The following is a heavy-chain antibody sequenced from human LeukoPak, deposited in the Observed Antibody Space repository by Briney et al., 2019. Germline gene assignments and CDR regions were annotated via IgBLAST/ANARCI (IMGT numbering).Heavy chain of an antibody. CDR1: GYTFIGYY. D-gene: IGHD2-15*01. V-gene: IGHV1-2*02. J-gene: IGHJ4*02. CDR2: INPYSGDT. Sequence: ASVKVPCKASGYTFIGYYMNWVRQAPGQGLEWMGWINPYSGDTNYAQNFQGRLTMTRDTSIRTVYMDLSGLISDDTAIYYCAKMGNCDSSGCTPADYWGQGTLVTVSS. CDR3: AKMGNCDSSGCTPADY.